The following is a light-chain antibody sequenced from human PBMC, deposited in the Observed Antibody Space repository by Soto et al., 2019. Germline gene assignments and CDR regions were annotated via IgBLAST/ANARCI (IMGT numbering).Light chain of an antibody. CDR1: QSVSSSY. J-gene: IGKJ2*01. Sequence: IVLTQSPGTLSLSPGERATLSCRASQSVSSSYLAWYQQKPGQAPRLLIYGASSRATGIPDRFSGSGSGPDFTLTSSRLEPEDFAVYYCQQYGSSPLYTVGQGTKLEIK. CDR2: GAS. V-gene: IGKV3-20*01. CDR3: QQYGSSPLYT.